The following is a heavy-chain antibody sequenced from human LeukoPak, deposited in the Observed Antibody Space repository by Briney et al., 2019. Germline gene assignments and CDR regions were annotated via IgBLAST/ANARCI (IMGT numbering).Heavy chain of an antibody. D-gene: IGHD2-2*02. CDR3: ARDAEIGYCSTGSCYRGANDY. J-gene: IGHJ4*02. CDR1: GYTFTRFG. V-gene: IGHV1-18*01. Sequence: GASVKVSCKASGYTFTRFGFTWVRQAPGQGLECMGWISAFNGNTNYAQKFQGRVTMTTDTSTNTAYMELRSLRSDDTAVCYCARDAEIGYCSTGSCYRGANDYWGQGTLVTVSS. CDR2: ISAFNGNT.